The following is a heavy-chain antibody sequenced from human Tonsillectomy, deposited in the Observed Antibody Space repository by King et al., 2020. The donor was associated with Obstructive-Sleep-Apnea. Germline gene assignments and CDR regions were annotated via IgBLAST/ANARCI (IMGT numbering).Heavy chain of an antibody. CDR1: GYTFTTYG. V-gene: IGHV1-18*01. CDR2: ISGYNGKT. CDR3: ARSSGGRSFFYQDY. J-gene: IGHJ4*02. Sequence: QLVQSGVEVKKPGASVKVSCKASGYTFTTYGISWVRQAPGQGLEWMGWISGYNGKTNYAQKLQGRVTMTTDTSTSTAYMELRSLRSDDTAVYYCARSSGGRSFFYQDYWGQGTLVTVSS. D-gene: IGHD3-10*01.